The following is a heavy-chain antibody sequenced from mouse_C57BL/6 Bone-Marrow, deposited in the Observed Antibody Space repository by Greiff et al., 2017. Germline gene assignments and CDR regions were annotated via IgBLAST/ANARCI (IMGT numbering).Heavy chain of an antibody. J-gene: IGHJ2*01. CDR2: INPGNGGT. D-gene: IGHD1-1*01. CDR1: GYTFTSYW. V-gene: IGHV1-55*01. CDR3: ARAGYYTNDFGG. Sequence: VQLQQPGAELVKPGASVKLSCKASGYTFTSYWIHWVKQRPGQGLEWIGVINPGNGGTNYNEKFKSKATLTVDTSSSTAYMQLSSLTSEDSAVYYCARAGYYTNDFGGWGQGTTVTVAA.